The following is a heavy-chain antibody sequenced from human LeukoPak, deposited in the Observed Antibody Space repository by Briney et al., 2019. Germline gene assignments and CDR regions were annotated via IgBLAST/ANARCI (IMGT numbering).Heavy chain of an antibody. CDR1: GFTFSSYG. V-gene: IGHV3-23*01. CDR2: ISGSGGST. J-gene: IGHJ4*02. Sequence: GGSLRLSCAASGFTFSSYGMSWVRQAPGKGLEWVSAISGSGGSTYYADSVKGRFTISRDNSKNTLYLQMNSLRAEDTAVYYCAKSDRSSSWYVGDYWGQGTLVTVSS. CDR3: AKSDRSSSWYVGDY. D-gene: IGHD6-13*01.